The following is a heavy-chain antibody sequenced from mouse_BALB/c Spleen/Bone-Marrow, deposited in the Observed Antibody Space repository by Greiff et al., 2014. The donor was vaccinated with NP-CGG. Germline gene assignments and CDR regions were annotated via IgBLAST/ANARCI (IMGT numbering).Heavy chain of an antibody. CDR2: IDPANGNT. J-gene: IGHJ3*01. V-gene: IGHV14-3*02. D-gene: IGHD2-2*01. CDR1: GFNTKDTY. Sequence: EVQRVESGAELVKPGASVKLSCTASGFNTKDTYMHWVKQRPEQGLEWIGRIDPANGNTKYDPKFQGKATITADTSSNTAYLQLSSLTSEDTAVYYCARWLPLAYWGQGTLVTVSA. CDR3: ARWLPLAY.